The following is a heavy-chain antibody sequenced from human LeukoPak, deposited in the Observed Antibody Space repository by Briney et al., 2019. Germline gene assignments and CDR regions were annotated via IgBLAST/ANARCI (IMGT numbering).Heavy chain of an antibody. CDR3: ARDHPYSSGWYGRVEALDL. V-gene: IGHV1-2*02. CDR2: INANSGGT. J-gene: IGHJ3*01. D-gene: IGHD6-19*01. CDR1: GFIFIGYY. Sequence: GASVKVSCKASGFIFIGYYMHWVRQAPGQGLEWMGCINANSGGTNYAQKFQGRVTMTRDTSISTAYMDLSRLRSDDTAVYYCARDHPYSSGWYGRVEALDLWGQGTTVTVSS.